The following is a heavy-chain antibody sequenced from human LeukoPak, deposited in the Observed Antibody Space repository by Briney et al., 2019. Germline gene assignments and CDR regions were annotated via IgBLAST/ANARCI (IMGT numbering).Heavy chain of an antibody. CDR1: GGSITSYY. V-gene: IGHV4-59*08. D-gene: IGHD4/OR15-4a*01. J-gene: IGHJ4*02. Sequence: PSETLSLTCTVSGGSITSYYWSWIRQPPGKGLEWIGYIYYSGSTNYNPSLKSRLTISVDASKNQFSLKLSSVTATDTAVYYCASLTMVTQGYFDPWGQGTLVTVSS. CDR3: ASLTMVTQGYFDP. CDR2: IYYSGST.